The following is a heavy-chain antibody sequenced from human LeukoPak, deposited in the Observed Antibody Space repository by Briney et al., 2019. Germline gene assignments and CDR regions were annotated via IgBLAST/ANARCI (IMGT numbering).Heavy chain of an antibody. CDR1: GFTFSSYS. D-gene: IGHD2-8*02. J-gene: IGHJ5*02. V-gene: IGHV3-21*01. Sequence: GGSLRLSCAASGFTFSSYSMNWVRQAPGKGLEWVSSISSSSSYIYYADSVKGRFTISRDNAKNSLYLQMNSLRAEDTAEYYCARVHWYNWFDPWGQGTLVTVSS. CDR3: ARVHWYNWFDP. CDR2: ISSSSSYI.